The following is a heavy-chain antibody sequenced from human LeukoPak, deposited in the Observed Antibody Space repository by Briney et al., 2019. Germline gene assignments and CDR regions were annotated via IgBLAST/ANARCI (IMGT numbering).Heavy chain of an antibody. CDR2: IKQDGSEK. Sequence: GGSPRLSCAASGFFFSSYRMSWVRQAPGKGLEWVANIKQDGSEKYYVDSVKGRFTISRDNAKNSLYLQMNSLRAEDTAVYYCTRHVRFEGVDYWGQGTLVTVSS. CDR3: TRHVRFEGVDY. D-gene: IGHD3-3*01. V-gene: IGHV3-7*01. J-gene: IGHJ4*02. CDR1: GFFFSSYR.